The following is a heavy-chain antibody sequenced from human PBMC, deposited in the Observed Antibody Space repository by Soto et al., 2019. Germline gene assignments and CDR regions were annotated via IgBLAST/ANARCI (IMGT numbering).Heavy chain of an antibody. Sequence: QVQLQESGPGLVKPSETLSLTCTVSVSGGSVSTGVHYWSWIRQPPGKGLEWIGYIYYSGSTNYIPSPQSRVTVSVDTSKNQFSPKLTSVTAADTAVYYCARGYSTSWYWFDRWGRGTLVTVSS. J-gene: IGHJ2*01. CDR3: ARGYSTSWYWFDR. CDR1: GGSVSTGVHY. CDR2: IYYSGST. V-gene: IGHV4-61*08. D-gene: IGHD6-13*01.